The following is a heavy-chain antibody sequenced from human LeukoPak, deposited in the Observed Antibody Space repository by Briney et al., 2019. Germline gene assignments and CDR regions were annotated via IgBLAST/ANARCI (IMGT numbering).Heavy chain of an antibody. D-gene: IGHD1-26*01. V-gene: IGHV4-39*07. CDR2: IYYSGNT. CDR3: ARTGGSFYFYYYMDV. J-gene: IGHJ6*03. Sequence: PSETLSLTCIISGASISSSAYYWGWIRQPPGKGLEWIGTIYYSGNTYYNPSLQSRVTISVDTSKNQFSLKLSSVTAADTAVYYCARTGGSFYFYYYMDVWGKGTTVTVSS. CDR1: GASISSSAYY.